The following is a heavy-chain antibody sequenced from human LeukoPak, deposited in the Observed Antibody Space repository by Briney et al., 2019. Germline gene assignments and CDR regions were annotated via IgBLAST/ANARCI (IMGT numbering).Heavy chain of an antibody. V-gene: IGHV4-39*01. Sequence: SETLSLTCTVSGGSISSSSYYWGWIRQPPGKGLEWIGSIYYSGGTYYNPSLKSRVTISTDTSKNQFSLKLSSVTAADTAVYYCARPSYGSGSYIPNWGQGTLVTVSS. D-gene: IGHD3-10*01. CDR1: GGSISSSSYY. J-gene: IGHJ4*02. CDR2: IYYSGGT. CDR3: ARPSYGSGSYIPN.